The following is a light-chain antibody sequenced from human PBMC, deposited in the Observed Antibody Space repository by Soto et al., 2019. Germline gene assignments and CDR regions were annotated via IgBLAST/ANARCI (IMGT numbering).Light chain of an antibody. V-gene: IGLV1-51*01. Sequence: QSVLTQPPSMSAAPGQRVTISCSGTSSNIGDNYVSWYRQLPGTAPELLIYDNYKRPSGIPDRFSGSKSGTSATLGITGLQTWDEADYYCGTWDTSLSNWVFGGGTKLTVL. CDR1: SSNIGDNY. J-gene: IGLJ3*02. CDR3: GTWDTSLSNWV. CDR2: DNY.